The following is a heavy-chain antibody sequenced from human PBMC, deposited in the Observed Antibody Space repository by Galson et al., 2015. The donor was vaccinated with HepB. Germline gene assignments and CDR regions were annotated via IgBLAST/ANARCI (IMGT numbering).Heavy chain of an antibody. CDR3: ARDREDYVWGSYRPIDY. D-gene: IGHD3-16*02. V-gene: IGHV3-11*05. J-gene: IGHJ4*02. Sequence: SLRLSCAASGFTFSDYYMSWIRQAPGKGLEWVSYISSSSSYTNYADSVKGRFTISRDNAKNSLYLQMNSLRAEDTAVYYCARDREDYVWGSYRPIDYWGQGTLVTVSS. CDR1: GFTFSDYY. CDR2: ISSSSSYT.